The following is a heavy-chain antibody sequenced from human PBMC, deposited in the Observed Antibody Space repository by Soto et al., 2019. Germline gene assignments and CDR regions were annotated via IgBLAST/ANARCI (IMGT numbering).Heavy chain of an antibody. CDR2: VRYDASNK. CDR3: ARTPKYCTSTNCYVMAFDS. D-gene: IGHD2-2*01. V-gene: IGHV3-33*01. CDR1: GFTFSSYG. J-gene: IGHJ4*02. Sequence: PGESLKISCAASGFTFSSYGMHWVRQAPGKGLEWVAGVRYDASNKYYADSVKGRFSISRDNAKNTLYLQMNNLRVEDTAIYYCARTPKYCTSTNCYVMAFDSWGQGALVTVSS.